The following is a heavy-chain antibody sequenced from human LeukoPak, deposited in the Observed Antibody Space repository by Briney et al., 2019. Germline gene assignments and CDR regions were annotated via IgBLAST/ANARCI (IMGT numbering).Heavy chain of an antibody. CDR2: VYYTGTS. Sequence: SESLSLTCTVSGDSVSSHYWSWIRQPPGKGLEWIAYVYYTGTSNYNPSLKSRVTISIDTSKNQFSLKLISVTAADTAVYYCARYSNHVDYFDSWGQGTLVTVSS. V-gene: IGHV4-59*02. CDR3: ARYSNHVDYFDS. D-gene: IGHD4-11*01. CDR1: GDSVSSHY. J-gene: IGHJ4*02.